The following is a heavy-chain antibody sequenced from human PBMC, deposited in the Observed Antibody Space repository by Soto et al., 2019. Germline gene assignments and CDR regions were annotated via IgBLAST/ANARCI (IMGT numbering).Heavy chain of an antibody. CDR1: GFTFSSYA. CDR3: ARVGAAAAGRWFDY. J-gene: IGHJ4*02. V-gene: IGHV3-30-3*01. D-gene: IGHD6-13*01. CDR2: ISYDGSNK. Sequence: QVQLVESGGGVVPPGRSLRLSCAASGFTFSSYAMHWVRQAPGKGLEWVAVISYDGSNKYYADSVKGRFTISRDNSKNTLYLQMNSLRAEDTAVYYCARVGAAAAGRWFDYWGQGTLVTVSS.